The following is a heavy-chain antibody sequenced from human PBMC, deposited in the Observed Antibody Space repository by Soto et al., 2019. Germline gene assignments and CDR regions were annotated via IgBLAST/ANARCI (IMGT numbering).Heavy chain of an antibody. CDR2: ISYGGST. D-gene: IGHD5-18*01. J-gene: IGHJ4*02. V-gene: IGHV4-31*03. CDR3: SRGILV. CDR1: GCSINSDGYC. Sequence: QVQLQESGPGLVKPSQTLSLTCTVSGCSINSDGYCWSRIRQHPGKGLDWIGCISYGGSTSYNPSLKSRVTISVDTSKNQFSLEVTSVTAADTAVYYCSRGILVWGQGALITVSS.